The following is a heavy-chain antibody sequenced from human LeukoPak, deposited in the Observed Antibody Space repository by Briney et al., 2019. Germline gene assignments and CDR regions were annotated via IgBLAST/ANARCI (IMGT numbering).Heavy chain of an antibody. Sequence: GGSLRLSCAASGFTFSSYAMSWGRQAPGKGLEWVSAISGSGGSTYYADSVKGRFTISRDNSKNTLYLQMNSLRAEDTAVYYCAKGGGSGSYYVGLPAYMDVXGXGTTVTVSS. CDR3: AKGGGSGSYYVGLPAYMDV. D-gene: IGHD3-10*01. CDR2: ISGSGGST. CDR1: GFTFSSYA. J-gene: IGHJ6*03. V-gene: IGHV3-23*01.